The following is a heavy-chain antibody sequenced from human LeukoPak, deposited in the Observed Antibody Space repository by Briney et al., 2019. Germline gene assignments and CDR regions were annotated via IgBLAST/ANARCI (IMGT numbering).Heavy chain of an antibody. CDR3: ARNYYGSSGYYLVAAFDI. V-gene: IGHV3-11*04. D-gene: IGHD3-22*01. CDR1: GFTFSEYY. J-gene: IGHJ3*02. Sequence: GGSLRLSCAASGFTFSEYYMSWIRQAPGKGLEWVSYISNSGRTIHYLDSVRGRFSISRDSAKNSLYLQMNSLRAEDTAVYYCARNYYGSSGYYLVAAFDIWGQGTMVAVSS. CDR2: ISNSGRTI.